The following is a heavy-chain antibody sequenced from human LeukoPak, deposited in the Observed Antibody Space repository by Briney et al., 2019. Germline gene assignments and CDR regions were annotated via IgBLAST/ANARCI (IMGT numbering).Heavy chain of an antibody. CDR1: GFTFSSYA. D-gene: IGHD4-17*01. CDR2: ISYDGSNK. V-gene: IGHV3-30*04. Sequence: GGSLRLSCAASGFTFSSYAMHWVRQPPGKGLEWVAVISYDGSNKYYADSVKGRFTISRDNSKNTLYLQMNSLRAEDTAVCYCARGSKSYGDYIRSRIHYFDYWGQGTLVTVSS. CDR3: ARGSKSYGDYIRSRIHYFDY. J-gene: IGHJ4*02.